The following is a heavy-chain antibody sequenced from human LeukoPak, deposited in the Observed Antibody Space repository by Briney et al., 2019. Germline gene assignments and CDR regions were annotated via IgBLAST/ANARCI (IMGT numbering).Heavy chain of an antibody. J-gene: IGHJ4*02. V-gene: IGHV3-23*01. Sequence: GGSLRLSCAASGFTFSTYASNWVRQASGKGLEWVSTTSGSGGSTYYADSVKGRFTISRDSSKNTLYLQMNSLRAEDTAVYYCAAGRSGYDQFDYWGQGTLVTVSS. CDR3: AAGRSGYDQFDY. D-gene: IGHD5-12*01. CDR2: TSGSGGST. CDR1: GFTFSTYA.